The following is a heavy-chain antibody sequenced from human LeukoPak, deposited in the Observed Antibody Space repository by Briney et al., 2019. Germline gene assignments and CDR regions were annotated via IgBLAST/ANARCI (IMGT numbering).Heavy chain of an antibody. CDR1: GFTFSSYS. Sequence: PGGSLRLSCAASGFTFSSYSMNWVRQAPGKGLEWVSSISSSSSYIYYADSVKGRFTISRDNAKNSLYLQMNSLKTEDTAVYYCTTPSRLLWFGEMGYWGQGTLVTVSS. V-gene: IGHV3-21*03. CDR2: ISSSSSYI. J-gene: IGHJ4*02. D-gene: IGHD3-10*01. CDR3: TTPSRLLWFGEMGY.